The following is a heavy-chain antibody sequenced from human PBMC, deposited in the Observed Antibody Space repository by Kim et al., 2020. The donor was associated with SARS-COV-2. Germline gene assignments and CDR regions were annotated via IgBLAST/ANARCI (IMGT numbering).Heavy chain of an antibody. V-gene: IGHV3-23*03. CDR1: GFTFSSYA. CDR2: IYSGGSST. Sequence: GGSLRLSCAASGFTFSSYAMSWVRQAPGKGLEWVSVIYSGGSSTYYADSVKGRFTISRDNSKNTLYLQMNSLRAEDTAVYYCAKGGWFGESDAFDIWGQGTMVTVSS. D-gene: IGHD3-10*01. CDR3: AKGGWFGESDAFDI. J-gene: IGHJ3*02.